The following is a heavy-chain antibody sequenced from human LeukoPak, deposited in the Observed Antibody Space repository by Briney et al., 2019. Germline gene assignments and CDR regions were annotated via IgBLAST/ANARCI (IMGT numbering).Heavy chain of an antibody. J-gene: IGHJ3*02. Sequence: RGESLKISFKGSGYPFTIYWIGWVRQMPGKGLEWMGTIYPGDSDTRYSPSFQAQLPISANKPITTAYLQWSSLKASYTAMYYCARLRYYYDSSGYGDAFDIWGQGTMVTVSS. CDR1: GYPFTIYW. CDR2: IYPGDSDT. V-gene: IGHV5-51*01. CDR3: ARLRYYYDSSGYGDAFDI. D-gene: IGHD3-22*01.